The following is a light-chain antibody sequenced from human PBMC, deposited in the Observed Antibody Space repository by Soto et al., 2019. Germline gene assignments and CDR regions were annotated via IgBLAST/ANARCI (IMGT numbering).Light chain of an antibody. CDR3: QQYNSYWT. CDR1: QSISTW. V-gene: IGKV1-5*03. CDR2: KAI. J-gene: IGKJ1*01. Sequence: DIQMTQSPSTLSASVGDRVTITCRTSQSISTWLAWYQQKPGKAPKLLIYKAINLQSGVPSRFSGSGSGTEFSLTISSLHPDDFATYYCQQYNSYWTFGLGPTVEIK.